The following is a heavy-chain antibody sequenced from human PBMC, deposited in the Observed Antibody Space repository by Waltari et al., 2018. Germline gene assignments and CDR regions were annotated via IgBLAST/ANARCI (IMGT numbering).Heavy chain of an antibody. CDR2: IYYSGST. D-gene: IGHD3-3*01. J-gene: IGHJ4*02. V-gene: IGHV4-39*07. CDR1: GGSISSSSYY. Sequence: QLQLQESGPGLVKPSETLSLTCTVSGGSISSSSYYWGWIRQPPGKGLEWIGSIYYSGSTYYNPSLKSRVTISVDTSKNQFSLKLSSLTAADTAVYYCARGDYDFWSGYYRYFDYWGQGTLVTVSS. CDR3: ARGDYDFWSGYYRYFDY.